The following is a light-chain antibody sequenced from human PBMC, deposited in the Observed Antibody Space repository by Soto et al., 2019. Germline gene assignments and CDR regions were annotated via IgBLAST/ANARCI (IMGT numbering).Light chain of an antibody. CDR1: SSDIGAYNY. CDR2: DVS. Sequence: QSVLTQPASVSGSPGQSITVSCTGTSSDIGAYNYVSWYQQHPGKAPKLMIYDVSTRPSGISHRFSGSKSGNTASLTISGLQTEDEADYYCSSYTTSGTRVFGGGTKLTVL. J-gene: IGLJ3*02. V-gene: IGLV2-14*03. CDR3: SSYTTSGTRV.